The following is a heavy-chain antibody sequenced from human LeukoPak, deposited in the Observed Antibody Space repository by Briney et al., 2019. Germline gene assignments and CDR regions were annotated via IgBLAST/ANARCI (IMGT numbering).Heavy chain of an antibody. D-gene: IGHD3-3*01. CDR1: GFTFSDYY. Sequence: GGSLRLSCSASGFTFSDYYMSWIRQAPGKGLEWVANIKQDGSVKYYVDSVKGRFTMQMNSLRAEDTAVYYCASSFSDDFWSGHFWGQGTLVTVSS. V-gene: IGHV3-7*01. CDR2: IKQDGSVK. CDR3: ASSFSDDFWSGHF. J-gene: IGHJ4*02.